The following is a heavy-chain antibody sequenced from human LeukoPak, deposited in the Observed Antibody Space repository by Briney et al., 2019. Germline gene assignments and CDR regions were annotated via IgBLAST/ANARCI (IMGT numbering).Heavy chain of an antibody. J-gene: IGHJ4*02. Sequence: KPSETLSLTCTASGGSISSYYWSWIRQPPGKGLEWIGYIYYSGSTNYNPSPKSRVTISVDTSKNQFSLKLSSVTAADTAVYYCAREGGFQDCSSTSCSGFFDYWGQGTLVTVSS. CDR3: AREGGFQDCSSTSCSGFFDY. CDR1: GGSISSYY. CDR2: IYYSGST. D-gene: IGHD2-2*01. V-gene: IGHV4-59*01.